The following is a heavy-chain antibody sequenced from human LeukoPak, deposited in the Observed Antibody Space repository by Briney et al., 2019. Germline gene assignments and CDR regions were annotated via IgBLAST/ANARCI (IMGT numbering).Heavy chain of an antibody. J-gene: IGHJ4*02. CDR2: INHSGST. D-gene: IGHD1-1*01. CDR3: ARLDTTGTTLSYFDY. V-gene: IGHV4-34*01. CDR1: GGSFSGYY. Sequence: PSETLSLTCAVYGGSFSGYYWSWIRQPPGKGLEWIGEINHSGSTNYNPSLKSRVTISVDTSKNQFSLKLSSVTAADTAVYYCARLDTTGTTLSYFDYWGQGTLVTVSS.